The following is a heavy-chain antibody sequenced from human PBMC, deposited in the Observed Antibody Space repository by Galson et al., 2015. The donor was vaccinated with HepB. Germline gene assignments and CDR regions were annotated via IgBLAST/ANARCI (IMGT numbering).Heavy chain of an antibody. CDR2: TYYRSKWYY. D-gene: IGHD3-16*01. CDR1: GDSVSNNRAA. J-gene: IGHJ1*01. Sequence: CAISGDSVSNNRAAWHWIRQSPSRGLEWLGRTYYRSKWYYDYAVSVKSRITINPDTSKKQFSLQLNSVTHEDTAVYYCARATGEDFQHWGQGTLVTVSS. V-gene: IGHV6-1*01. CDR3: ARATGEDFQH.